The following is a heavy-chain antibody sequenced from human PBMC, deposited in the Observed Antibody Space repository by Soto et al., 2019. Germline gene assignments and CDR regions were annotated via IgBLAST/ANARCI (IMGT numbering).Heavy chain of an antibody. J-gene: IGHJ6*03. CDR3: AKGCPYYDFWITKAPATVYYYYMDV. CDR2: KSVSGCNT. V-gene: IGHV3-23*01. D-gene: IGHD3-3*01. Sequence: PGRSLRLSCATSGFTFSSYAMSWVRQAIGKGLEEVSAKSVSGCNTYYADSGRVRFTICRDNSNNMLYRQMNSLRAEDTAVYYCAKGCPYYDFWITKAPATVYYYYMDVWGKGTTVTVSS. CDR1: GFTFSSYA.